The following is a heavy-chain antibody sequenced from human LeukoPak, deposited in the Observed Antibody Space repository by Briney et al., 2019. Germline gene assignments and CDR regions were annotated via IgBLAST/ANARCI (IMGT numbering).Heavy chain of an antibody. J-gene: IGHJ2*01. V-gene: IGHV3-23*01. D-gene: IGHD3-9*01. CDR3: AKVQLYDILAGYYWYFDV. Sequence: GGSLRLSCAASGFTFNNYAMSWVRQAPGKGLEWVSSISGSGSSTHHVDSVKGRITISRDNSKNTLYLQMNSLGAEDTAVYYCAKVQLYDILAGYYWYFDVWGRGALVTVSS. CDR1: GFTFNNYA. CDR2: ISGSGSST.